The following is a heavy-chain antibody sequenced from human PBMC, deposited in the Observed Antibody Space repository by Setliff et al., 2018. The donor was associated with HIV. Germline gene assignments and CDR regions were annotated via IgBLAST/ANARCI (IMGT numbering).Heavy chain of an antibody. CDR1: GYTFTSYD. V-gene: IGHV1-8*01. CDR3: ARGYPRRGYSYGPEYMDV. Sequence: ASVKVSCKASGYTFTSYDINWVRQATGQGLEWMGWMNPNSGNTDYAQKFQGRVTMTRNTSISTAYMELSSLTSEDTAVYYCARGYPRRGYSYGPEYMDVWGKGTTVTVSS. J-gene: IGHJ6*03. CDR2: MNPNSGNT. D-gene: IGHD5-18*01.